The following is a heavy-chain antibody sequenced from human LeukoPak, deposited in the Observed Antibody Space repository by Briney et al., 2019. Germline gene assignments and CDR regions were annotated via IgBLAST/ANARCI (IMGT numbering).Heavy chain of an antibody. CDR3: ARATDYYDSSGYYVAWFDY. CDR1: GGSFSDYY. Sequence: SETLSLTCAVYGGSFSDYYWSWIRQPPGKGLEWIGYIYYSGSTYYNPSLKSRVTISVDTSKNQFSLKLSSVTAADTAVYYCARATDYYDSSGYYVAWFDYWGQGTLVTVSS. D-gene: IGHD3-22*01. CDR2: IYYSGST. J-gene: IGHJ4*02. V-gene: IGHV4-30-4*08.